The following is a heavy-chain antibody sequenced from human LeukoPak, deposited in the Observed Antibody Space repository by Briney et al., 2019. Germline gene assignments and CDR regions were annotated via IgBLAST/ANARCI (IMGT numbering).Heavy chain of an antibody. CDR1: GGSFSGYY. J-gene: IGHJ6*03. CDR3: ARERRIIRYYYYYMDV. Sequence: SETLSLTCAVYGGSFSGYYWRWIRQPPGKGLEWVGEINHSGSTNYNPSLKSRVTISVDTSKNQFSLKLSSVTAADTAVYYCARERRIIRYYYYYMDVWGKGTTVTISS. CDR2: INHSGST. V-gene: IGHV4-34*01.